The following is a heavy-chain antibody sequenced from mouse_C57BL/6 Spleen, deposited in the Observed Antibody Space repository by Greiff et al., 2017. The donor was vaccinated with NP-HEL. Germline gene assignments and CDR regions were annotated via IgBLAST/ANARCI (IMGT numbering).Heavy chain of an antibody. J-gene: IGHJ3*01. V-gene: IGHV5-16*01. CDR2: INYDGSST. Sequence: EVQLQESEGGLVQPGSSMKLSCTASGFTFSDYYMAWVRQVPEKGLEWVANINYDGSSTYYLDSLKSRFIISRDNAKNILYLQMSSLKSEDTATYYCARGTWFAYWGQGTLVTVSA. CDR1: GFTFSDYY. CDR3: ARGTWFAY.